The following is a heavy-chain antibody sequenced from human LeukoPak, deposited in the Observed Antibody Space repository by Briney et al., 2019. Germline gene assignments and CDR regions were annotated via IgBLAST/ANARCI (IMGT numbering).Heavy chain of an antibody. Sequence: GGSLRLSCAASGFTFSSYSMNWVRQAPGKGLEWVSSISSISSYIYYANSVKCRFTISRENAKNSLYLQMNSLRAEDTAVYYCARGPSYSSSSCCLYWGQGTLVTVSS. CDR1: GFTFSSYS. CDR3: ARGPSYSSSSCCLY. J-gene: IGHJ4*02. D-gene: IGHD6-6*01. V-gene: IGHV3-21*01. CDR2: ISSISSYI.